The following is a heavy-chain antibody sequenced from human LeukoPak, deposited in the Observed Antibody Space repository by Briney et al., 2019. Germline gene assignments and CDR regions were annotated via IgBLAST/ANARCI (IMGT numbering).Heavy chain of an antibody. Sequence: GRSLRLSCAASGFTFSSYAMHWVRQAPGKGLEWVAVISYDGSNKYYADSVKGRFTISRDNSKNTLYLQMNSLRAEDTAVYYCSGEDTEYSSSGLGVWGKGTTVTVSS. V-gene: IGHV3-30-3*01. D-gene: IGHD6-6*01. CDR3: SGEDTEYSSSGLGV. CDR2: ISYDGSNK. CDR1: GFTFSSYA. J-gene: IGHJ6*04.